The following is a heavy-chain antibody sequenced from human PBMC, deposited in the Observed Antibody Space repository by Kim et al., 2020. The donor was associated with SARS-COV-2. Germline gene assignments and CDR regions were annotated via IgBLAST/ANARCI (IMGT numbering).Heavy chain of an antibody. D-gene: IGHD5-12*01. J-gene: IGHJ5*01. V-gene: IGHV3-23*01. Sequence: ADAVKGRFTISRDNYKNTLSLQMNSLGDEDTAVYYCAKRDGASYMANWFESWGQGTLVTVSP. CDR3: AKRDGASYMANWFES.